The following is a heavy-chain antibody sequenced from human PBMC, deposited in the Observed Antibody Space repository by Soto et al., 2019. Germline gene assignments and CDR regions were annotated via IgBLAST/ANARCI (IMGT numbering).Heavy chain of an antibody. Sequence: QVQLVQSGAEVKKPGASVKVSCKASGYTFTSYDINWVRQATGQGLEWMGWMNPISGNTGYAQKFQGRATMTRNTSISTAYMELSRLRSEDTAVYYGTREKTSYGMDVWGQGTTVTVSS. CDR2: MNPISGNT. J-gene: IGHJ6*02. CDR1: GYTFTSYD. V-gene: IGHV1-8*01. CDR3: TREKTSYGMDV.